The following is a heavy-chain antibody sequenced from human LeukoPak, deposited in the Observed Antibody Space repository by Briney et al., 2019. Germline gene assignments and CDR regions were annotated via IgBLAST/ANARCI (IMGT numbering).Heavy chain of an antibody. D-gene: IGHD1-7*01. V-gene: IGHV3-30-3*01. Sequence: GRSLRLSCAASGFTFSSYAMHWVRQAPGKGLEWVAVISYDGSNKYYADSVKGRFTISRDNSKNTLYLQMNSLRAEDTAVYYCARDRPGTTAFDIWGQGTMVTVSS. J-gene: IGHJ3*02. CDR2: ISYDGSNK. CDR1: GFTFSSYA. CDR3: ARDRPGTTAFDI.